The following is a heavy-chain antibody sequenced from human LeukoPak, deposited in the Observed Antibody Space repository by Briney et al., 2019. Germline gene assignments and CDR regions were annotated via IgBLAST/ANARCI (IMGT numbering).Heavy chain of an antibody. CDR1: GFTFSSYA. V-gene: IGHV3-23*01. CDR3: AKDHNYDFWSGYSPLGAFDI. J-gene: IGHJ3*02. CDR2: TSGSGDGT. Sequence: GGSLRLSCAASGFTFSSYAMSWVRQPPGKGLEWVSATSGSGDGTFYADSVKGRFTISRDNSKNTLYLQMNSRRAEDTAIYYCAKDHNYDFWSGYSPLGAFDIWGQGTMVTVSS. D-gene: IGHD3-3*01.